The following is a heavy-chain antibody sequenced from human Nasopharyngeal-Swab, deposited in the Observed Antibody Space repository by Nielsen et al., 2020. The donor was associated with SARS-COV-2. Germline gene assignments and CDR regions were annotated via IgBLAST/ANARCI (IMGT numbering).Heavy chain of an antibody. CDR2: ISSSGSTI. Sequence: GESLKISCAASGFTFSDYYMSWIRQAPGKGLEWVSYISSSGSTIYYADSVKGRFTISRDNAKNSLYLQMNSLRAEDTAVYYCARDSGPYYYDSSGLLDYWGQGTLVTVSS. D-gene: IGHD3-22*01. CDR3: ARDSGPYYYDSSGLLDY. CDR1: GFTFSDYY. J-gene: IGHJ4*02. V-gene: IGHV3-11*04.